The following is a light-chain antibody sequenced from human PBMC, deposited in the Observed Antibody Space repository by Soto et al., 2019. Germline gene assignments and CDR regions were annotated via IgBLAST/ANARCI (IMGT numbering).Light chain of an antibody. J-gene: IGKJ1*01. CDR1: QSVAGSY. CDR3: HQFVGSPPT. V-gene: IGKV3-20*01. Sequence: EIVLTQSPGTLSLSPGERATLSCRASQSVAGSYLAWYQQKPGQAPRLLIYGESTRATGTPDRFSASGSGTDFTLTISRLEPEDFAVYYCHQFVGSPPTFGQGTKVEIK. CDR2: GES.